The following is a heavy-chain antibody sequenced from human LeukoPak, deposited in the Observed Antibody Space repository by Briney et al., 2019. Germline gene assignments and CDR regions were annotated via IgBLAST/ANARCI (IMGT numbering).Heavy chain of an antibody. J-gene: IGHJ4*02. D-gene: IGHD3-16*01. CDR2: ISSSGSTM. CDR1: GFTFSSYE. Sequence: GGSLRLSCAASGFTFSSYEMNWVRQAPGKGLEWVSYISSSGSTMYYADPVKGRFTISRDNAKNSLYLQMNSLRAEDTAVYYCARGKRGPIDYWGQGTLVTVSS. V-gene: IGHV3-48*03. CDR3: ARGKRGPIDY.